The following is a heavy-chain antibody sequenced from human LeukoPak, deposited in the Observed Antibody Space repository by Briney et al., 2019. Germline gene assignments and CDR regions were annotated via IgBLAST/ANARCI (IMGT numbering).Heavy chain of an antibody. CDR2: IKEDGSAK. CDR1: GFTFGSYW. Sequence: GGSLRLSCAASGFTFGSYWMTWVRQAPGKGLEWVANIKEDGSAKYYVDSVKGRFTISRDNAKNSLYLQMNSLRAEDTAVYYCSKGGSFWDYWGQGTLVTVSS. CDR3: SKGGSFWDY. J-gene: IGHJ4*02. D-gene: IGHD1-26*01. V-gene: IGHV3-7*01.